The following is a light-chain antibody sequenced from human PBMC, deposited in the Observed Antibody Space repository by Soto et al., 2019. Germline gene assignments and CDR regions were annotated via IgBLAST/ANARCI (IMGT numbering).Light chain of an antibody. V-gene: IGKV1-39*01. J-gene: IGKJ5*01. CDR2: VAF. CDR3: QQSFRSPIT. CDR1: QSIALS. Sequence: DIQLPQSPSSLSASVGDTVTMTCWASQSIALSVNWYQQKPGKAPKLLIYVAFTLESGVPSRFSGSGSGTEFTLTIRSLQPEDFATYYCQQSFRSPITFGQGTRLEIK.